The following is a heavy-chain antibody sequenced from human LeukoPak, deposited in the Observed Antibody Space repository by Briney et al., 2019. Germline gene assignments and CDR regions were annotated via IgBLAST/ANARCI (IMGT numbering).Heavy chain of an antibody. D-gene: IGHD5-12*01. V-gene: IGHV1-69*02. CDR2: IIPILGIA. Sequence: ASVKVSCKASGGTFSSYTISWVRQAPGQGLEWMGRIIPILGIANYAQKFQGRVTITADKSTSTAYMELSSLRSEDTAVYYCARPSGRGYSGYDLEAFDIWGQGPMVTVSS. CDR1: GGTFSSYT. J-gene: IGHJ3*02. CDR3: ARPSGRGYSGYDLEAFDI.